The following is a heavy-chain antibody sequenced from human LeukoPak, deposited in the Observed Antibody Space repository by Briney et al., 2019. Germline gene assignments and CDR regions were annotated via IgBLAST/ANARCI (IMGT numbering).Heavy chain of an antibody. CDR2: ISSSSSAI. CDR1: GVTFSSYS. J-gene: IGHJ4*02. CDR3: AKEPYSSSWDQTFDY. D-gene: IGHD6-13*01. Sequence: GGSLRLSCAASGVTFSSYSVSCRRQAPGKGLEWVSHISSSSSAIDYADSVKGRFTISRDNSKNTLYLQMNSLRAEDTAVYYCAKEPYSSSWDQTFDYWGQGTLVTVSS. V-gene: IGHV3-48*01.